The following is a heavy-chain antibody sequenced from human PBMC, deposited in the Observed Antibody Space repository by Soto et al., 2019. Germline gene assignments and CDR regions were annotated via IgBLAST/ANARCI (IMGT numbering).Heavy chain of an antibody. J-gene: IGHJ5*02. D-gene: IGHD6-19*01. V-gene: IGHV3-23*04. CDR2: ISGSGGST. Sequence: EVHLVESGGGLVQPGGSLRLSCAASGFTFSSYDMNWVRQAPGKGLEWVSYISGSGGSTFYGDSVKGRFTISRDTSKNTLYLQMNSLRAEDTAIYYCAKILYSGGSNVLDPWGQGTLVTVSS. CDR3: AKILYSGGSNVLDP. CDR1: GFTFSSYD.